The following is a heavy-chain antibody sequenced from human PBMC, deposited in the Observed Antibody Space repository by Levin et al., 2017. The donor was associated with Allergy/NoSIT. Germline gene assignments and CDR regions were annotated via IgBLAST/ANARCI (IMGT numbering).Heavy chain of an antibody. CDR3: AKDSDVDTVMVTYFDY. D-gene: IGHD5-18*01. J-gene: IGHJ4*02. Sequence: GGSLRLSCAASGFTFRSYAMSWVRQAPGKGLEWVSAISGSGSRTYYADSVKGRFTISRDNSKNTMYLQMNSLRAEDTAVYYCAKDSDVDTVMVTYFDYWGQGTLVTVSS. CDR1: GFTFRSYA. CDR2: ISGSGSRT. V-gene: IGHV3-23*01.